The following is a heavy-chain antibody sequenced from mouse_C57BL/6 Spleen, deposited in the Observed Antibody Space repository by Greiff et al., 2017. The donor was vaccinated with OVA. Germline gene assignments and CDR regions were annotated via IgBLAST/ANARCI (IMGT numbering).Heavy chain of an antibody. Sequence: EVKLQESGPVLVKPGASVKMSCKASGYTFTDYYLNWVKQSHGKSLEWIGVINPYNGGTSYNQKFKGKATLTVATSSSTAYMVLTCLTSEDSAVYYCAKNGTAQESGMDYWGQGTSVTVSS. V-gene: IGHV1-19*01. CDR2: INPYNGGT. CDR3: AKNGTAQESGMDY. J-gene: IGHJ4*01. CDR1: GYTFTDYY. D-gene: IGHD3-2*02.